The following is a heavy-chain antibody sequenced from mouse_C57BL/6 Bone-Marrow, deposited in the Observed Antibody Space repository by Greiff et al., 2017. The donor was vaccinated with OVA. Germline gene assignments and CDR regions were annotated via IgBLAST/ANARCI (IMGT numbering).Heavy chain of an antibody. CDR3: ARRVGDSSGSGYYFDY. J-gene: IGHJ2*01. CDR1: GYTFTSYW. Sequence: QVQLQQPGAELVKPGASVKMSCKASGYTFTSYWITWVKQRPGQGLEWIGDIYPGSGSTNYKEKFKSKATLTVDTSSSTAYMQLSSLTAEDSAVYYCARRVGDSSGSGYYFDYWGQGTTLTVSS. CDR2: IYPGSGST. V-gene: IGHV1-55*01. D-gene: IGHD3-2*02.